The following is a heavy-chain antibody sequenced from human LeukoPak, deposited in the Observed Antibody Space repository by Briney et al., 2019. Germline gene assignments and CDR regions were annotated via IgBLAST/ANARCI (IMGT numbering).Heavy chain of an antibody. CDR1: GFTLTDFY. D-gene: IGHD2-2*03. CDR3: VRNGYCDTTSCCAWFGP. J-gene: IGHJ5*02. Sequence: GASVKVSCKASGFTLTDFYIHWVRQAPGQGLEWLGWIVPGSGGTNYAQNFQGRVTLTTDTSINTAYMELSSLRSDDTAVYYCVRNGYCDTTSCCAWFGPWGQGTLVTVSS. V-gene: IGHV1-2*02. CDR2: IVPGSGGT.